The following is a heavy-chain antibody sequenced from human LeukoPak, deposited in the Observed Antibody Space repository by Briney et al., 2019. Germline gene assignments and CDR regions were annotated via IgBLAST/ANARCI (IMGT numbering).Heavy chain of an antibody. CDR2: ISSNGGTT. Sequence: GGSLRLSCAASGFTFNTYAMHWVRQAPGKGLEYVSAISSNGGTTYYANSVKGRFTISRDNSKNTLYLQMGSLRAEDMAVYYCAKDSIAAAGTGWGQGTLVTVSS. D-gene: IGHD6-13*01. V-gene: IGHV3-64*01. CDR1: GFTFNTYA. J-gene: IGHJ4*02. CDR3: AKDSIAAAGTG.